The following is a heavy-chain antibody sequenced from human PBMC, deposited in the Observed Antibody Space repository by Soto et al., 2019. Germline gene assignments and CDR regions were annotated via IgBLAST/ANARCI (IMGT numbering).Heavy chain of an antibody. Sequence: PSETLCLTWAVYGGSFSGYYWTWIRQPPGTGLEWIGEINHSGSTNYNPSLKSRVTISVDTSKNQFSLKLTSVTAADTAVYYCARDKITGLFDYWGQGTLVTVS. CDR1: GGSFSGYY. CDR3: ARDKITGLFDY. V-gene: IGHV4-34*01. D-gene: IGHD2-8*02. CDR2: INHSGST. J-gene: IGHJ4*02.